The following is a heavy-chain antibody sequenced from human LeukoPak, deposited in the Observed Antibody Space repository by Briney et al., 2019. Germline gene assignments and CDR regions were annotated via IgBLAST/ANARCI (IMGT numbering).Heavy chain of an antibody. D-gene: IGHD3-10*01. CDR2: ISYAGSNNK. Sequence: GGSLRLSCEASGFTFRSYAMHWVRQAPGKGLEWVAVISYAGSNNKYYSDSVKGRFTISRDNSKNTVYLQMNSLRAEDTAVYYCARGYRLLLLWFGESKKYYFDYWGQGTLVTVSS. V-gene: IGHV3-30*04. CDR1: GFTFRSYA. J-gene: IGHJ4*02. CDR3: ARGYRLLLLWFGESKKYYFDY.